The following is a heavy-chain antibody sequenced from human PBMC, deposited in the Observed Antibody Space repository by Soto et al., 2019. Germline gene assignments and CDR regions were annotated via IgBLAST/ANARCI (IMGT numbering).Heavy chain of an antibody. CDR3: ARDWWLLRGGYFDY. CDR1: GFTFSSYW. Sequence: EVQLVESGGGLVQPGGSLRLSCAASGFTFSSYWMSWVRQAPGKGLEWVANIKQDGSEKYYVDSVKGRFTISRDNAKNSLYLQMNSLRAEDTAVYYCARDWWLLRGGYFDYWGQGTLVTVSS. CDR2: IKQDGSEK. J-gene: IGHJ4*02. V-gene: IGHV3-7*03. D-gene: IGHD6-19*01.